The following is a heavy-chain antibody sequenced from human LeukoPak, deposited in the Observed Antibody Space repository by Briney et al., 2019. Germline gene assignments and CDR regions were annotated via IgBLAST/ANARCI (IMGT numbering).Heavy chain of an antibody. Sequence: AGGSLRLSCAASGFTFDKSCMRWVRQAPGKGLEWVSCISMNIGNIGYEDSVKGRFTISRDNAKNSLYLQMNSLRAEDMALYYCAKDRLLGSSVQPESFDAFDIWGEGAMVTVSS. J-gene: IGHJ3*02. CDR1: GFTFDKSC. CDR3: AKDRLLGSSVQPESFDAFDI. CDR2: ISMNIGNI. D-gene: IGHD6-6*01. V-gene: IGHV3-9*03.